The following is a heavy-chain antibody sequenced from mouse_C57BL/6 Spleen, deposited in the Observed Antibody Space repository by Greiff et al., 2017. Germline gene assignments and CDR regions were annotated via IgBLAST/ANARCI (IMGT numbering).Heavy chain of an antibody. CDR2: IYPGDGDT. CDR1: GYAFSSYW. Sequence: QVQLQQSGAELVKPGASVKISCKASGYAFSSYWMNWVKQRPGKGLEWIGQIYPGDGDTNYNGKFKGKATLTADKSSSTAYMQLSSLTSEDSAVYFCARLEDSNYFDYWGQGTTLTVSS. CDR3: ARLEDSNYFDY. J-gene: IGHJ2*01. V-gene: IGHV1-80*01.